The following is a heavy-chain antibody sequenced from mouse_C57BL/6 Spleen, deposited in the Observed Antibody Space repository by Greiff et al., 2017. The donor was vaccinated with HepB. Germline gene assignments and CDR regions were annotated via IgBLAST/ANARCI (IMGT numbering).Heavy chain of an antibody. D-gene: IGHD2-3*01. V-gene: IGHV2-6*01. CDR3: ARDGYYVGGAMDY. J-gene: IGHJ4*01. CDR2: IWGVGST. CDR1: GFSLTSYG. Sequence: VKLVESGPGLVAPSQSLSITCTVSGFSLTSYGVDWVRQSPGKGLEWLGVIWGVGSTNYNSALKSRLSISKDNSKSQVFLKMNSLQTDDTAMYYCARDGYYVGGAMDYWGQGTSVTVSS.